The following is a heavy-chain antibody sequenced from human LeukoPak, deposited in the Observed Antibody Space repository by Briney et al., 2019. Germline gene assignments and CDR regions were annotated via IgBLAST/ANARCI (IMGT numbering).Heavy chain of an antibody. D-gene: IGHD5-18*01. V-gene: IGHV3-23*01. J-gene: IGHJ4*02. Sequence: GGSLRLSCVASGFTFSSYAMSWVRQAPGKGLEWVSGISGSGGSTYYADSVKGRFTISRDNSKNTLYLQMNCLRAEDTAVYYCAKGSTYNYGPDYWGQGTLVTVSS. CDR3: AKGSTYNYGPDY. CDR2: ISGSGGST. CDR1: GFTFSSYA.